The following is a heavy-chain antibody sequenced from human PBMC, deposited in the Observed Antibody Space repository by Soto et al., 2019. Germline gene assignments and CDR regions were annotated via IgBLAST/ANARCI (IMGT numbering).Heavy chain of an antibody. Sequence: QVQLVESGGGLVKPGGALRLSCAASKFIFSEYYMSWIRQAPGKGLEWVSYISSGSSYTNYADSVKGRFTISRDNAKNSLYLQMNSLRAEDTAVYFCARQGACSSTSCPAYYYYYDMDVWGQGTTVTVSS. D-gene: IGHD2-2*01. V-gene: IGHV3-11*06. J-gene: IGHJ6*02. CDR2: ISSGSSYT. CDR3: ARQGACSSTSCPAYYYYYDMDV. CDR1: KFIFSEYY.